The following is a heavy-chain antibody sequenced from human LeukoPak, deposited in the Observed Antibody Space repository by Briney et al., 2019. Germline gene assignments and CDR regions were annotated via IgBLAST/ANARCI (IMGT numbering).Heavy chain of an antibody. V-gene: IGHV1-2*02. J-gene: IGHJ6*02. CDR1: GYTFTGYY. CDR2: INPNSGGT. Sequence: ASVKVSCKASGYTFTGYYMHWVRQAPGQGLEWMGWINPNSGGTNYAQKFQGRVTMTRDTSISTAYMELSRLRSDDTAVYYCARDGMSSSWYVDDYYYYGMDVWGQGTTVTVSS. D-gene: IGHD6-13*01. CDR3: ARDGMSSSWYVDDYYYYGMDV.